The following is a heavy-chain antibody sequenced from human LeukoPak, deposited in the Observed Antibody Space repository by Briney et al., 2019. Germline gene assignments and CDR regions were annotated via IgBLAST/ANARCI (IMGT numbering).Heavy chain of an antibody. CDR3: ARGRDYYDSSGYYYFDY. V-gene: IGHV4-39*07. J-gene: IGHJ4*02. D-gene: IGHD3-22*01. CDR2: IYYSGST. Sequence: WVRQAPGKGLEWIGSIYYSGSTYYNPSLKSRVTISVDTSKNQFSLKLSSVTAADTAVYYCARGRDYYDSSGYYYFDYWGQGTLVTVSS.